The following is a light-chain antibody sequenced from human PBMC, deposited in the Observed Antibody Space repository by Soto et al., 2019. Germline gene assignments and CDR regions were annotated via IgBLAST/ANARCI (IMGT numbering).Light chain of an antibody. J-gene: IGKJ1*01. CDR2: GAS. CDR1: QSVSNNY. CDR3: QQYGGSPRT. V-gene: IGKV3-20*01. Sequence: EIVLTQSPGTLSLSPGERATLSCRASQSVSNNYLAWYQQKPGQAPRLLIYGASSRATGIPDRFSGSGSGTAFTLTISRLEPEDFAVFYCQQYGGSPRTFGQGTRVEI.